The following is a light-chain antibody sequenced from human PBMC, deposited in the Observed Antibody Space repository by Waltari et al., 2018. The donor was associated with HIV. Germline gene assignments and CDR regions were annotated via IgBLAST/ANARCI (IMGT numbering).Light chain of an antibody. V-gene: IGLV7-46*01. CDR2: DTD. J-gene: IGLJ2*01. Sequence: QAVVTQEPSLTVSPGGTVTLTCGSTPGPVPIHHYPYWLQQKPGQAPRTLIFDTDVKYSWTPARFSASLRGGRAALTLSDVQPEDEADYFCFLSYNGVWVFGGGTKLSVL. CDR1: PGPVPIHHY. CDR3: FLSYNGVWV.